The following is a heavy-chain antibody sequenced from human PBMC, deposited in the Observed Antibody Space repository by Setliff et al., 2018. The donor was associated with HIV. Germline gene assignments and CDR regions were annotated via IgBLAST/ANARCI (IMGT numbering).Heavy chain of an antibody. CDR1: GDSINTHY. J-gene: IGHJ5*02. Sequence: SETLSLTCTVSGDSINTHYWSWIRQPPGKGLEWIGCISHSGNTNFNPSLNSRVTISLDTSKNQFSLKLTSVTAADTAVYYCARDIWAYGLMGSWGQGTLVTVSS. CDR2: ISHSGNT. CDR3: ARDIWAYGLMGS. D-gene: IGHD4-17*01. V-gene: IGHV4-59*11.